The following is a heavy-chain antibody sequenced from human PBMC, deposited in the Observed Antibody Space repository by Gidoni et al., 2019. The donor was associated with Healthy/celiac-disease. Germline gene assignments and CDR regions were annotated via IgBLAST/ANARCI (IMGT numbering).Heavy chain of an antibody. CDR3: AKDRVVGAARPHPSDY. V-gene: IGHV3-23*01. CDR1: GFTFSSYA. Sequence: EVQLLESGGGLVQPGGSLRLSCAASGFTFSSYAMSWVRQAPGKGLEWVSAIRGSGGSTYYADSVKGRFTISRDNSKNTLYLQMNSLRAEDTAVYYCAKDRVVGAARPHPSDYWGQGTLVTVSS. CDR2: IRGSGGST. J-gene: IGHJ4*02. D-gene: IGHD6-6*01.